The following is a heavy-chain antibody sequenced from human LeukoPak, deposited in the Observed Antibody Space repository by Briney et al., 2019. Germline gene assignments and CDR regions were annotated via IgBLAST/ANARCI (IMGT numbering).Heavy chain of an antibody. CDR1: GFTFSSYW. Sequence: GGSLRLSCAASGFTFSSYWMSWVRQAPGKGLEWVSAISASGGTTYYADSVKGRFTISRDNSKNTLYLQMNSLRAEDTAVYYCAKAYFDWLFVDIWGQGTMVTVSS. J-gene: IGHJ3*02. CDR2: ISASGGTT. CDR3: AKAYFDWLFVDI. D-gene: IGHD3-9*01. V-gene: IGHV3-23*01.